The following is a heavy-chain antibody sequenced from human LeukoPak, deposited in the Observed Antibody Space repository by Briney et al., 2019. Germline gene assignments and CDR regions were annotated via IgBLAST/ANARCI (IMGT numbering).Heavy chain of an antibody. CDR1: GYTFTSYY. Sequence: ASVKVSCKASGYTFTSYYMHWVRQAPGQGLEWMGIINPSGGSTSYAQKFQGRVTMTRDMSTSTVYMELSSLRSEDTAVYYCARDTYYYDSSGWSPYYYFDYWGQGTLVTVSS. CDR2: INPSGGST. V-gene: IGHV1-46*01. D-gene: IGHD3-22*01. J-gene: IGHJ4*02. CDR3: ARDTYYYDSSGWSPYYYFDY.